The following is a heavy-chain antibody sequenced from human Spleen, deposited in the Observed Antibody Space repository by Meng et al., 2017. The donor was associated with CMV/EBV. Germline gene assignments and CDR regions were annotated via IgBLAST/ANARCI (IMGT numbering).Heavy chain of an antibody. J-gene: IGHJ4*02. Sequence: LIFCSFAMHWVRQAAGKWLEWVASIAFDGTNKYYADSVKGRFAISRDDSKNTLSLKMNSLRPEDTAVYYCAGEGVVIWFGGLPGHFDYWGQGTLVTVSS. CDR1: LIFCSFA. D-gene: IGHD3-10*01. CDR2: IAFDGTNK. CDR3: AGEGVVIWFGGLPGHFDY. V-gene: IGHV3-30*09.